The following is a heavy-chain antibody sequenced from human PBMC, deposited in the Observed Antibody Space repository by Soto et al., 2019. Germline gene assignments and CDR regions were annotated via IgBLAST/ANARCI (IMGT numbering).Heavy chain of an antibody. CDR1: GGSISSGSYY. CDR3: ARRGCSGGSCHYFDY. D-gene: IGHD2-15*01. J-gene: IGHJ4*02. CDR2: IYYSGST. Sequence: PSETLSLTCTVSGGSISSGSYYWGWIRQPPGKGLEWIGSIYYSGSTYYNPSLKSRVTISVDTSKNQFSLKLSSVTAADTAVYYCARRGCSGGSCHYFDYWGQGTLVTVSS. V-gene: IGHV4-39*01.